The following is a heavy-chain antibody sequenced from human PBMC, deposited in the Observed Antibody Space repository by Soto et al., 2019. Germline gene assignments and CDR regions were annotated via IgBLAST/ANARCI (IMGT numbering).Heavy chain of an antibody. V-gene: IGHV3-30-3*01. Sequence: QVQPVESGGGVVQPGRSLRLSCAASGFTFSSYVMHWVRQAPGKGLEWVAVISYDGSNKYYADSVKGRFTISRDNSKNTLYLQMNSLRAEDTAVYYCVRGHSGWYRAPVDYWGQGTLVTVSS. CDR1: GFTFSSYV. CDR3: VRGHSGWYRAPVDY. CDR2: ISYDGSNK. J-gene: IGHJ4*02. D-gene: IGHD6-19*01.